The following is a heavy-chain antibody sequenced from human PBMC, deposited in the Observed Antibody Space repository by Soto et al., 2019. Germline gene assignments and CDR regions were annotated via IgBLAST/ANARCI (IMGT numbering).Heavy chain of an antibody. CDR2: ISYDGSNK. CDR1: GFTFSSYG. CDR3: AKDQGYYDSSGYFGH. Sequence: GGSLRLSCAASGFTFSSYGMHWVRQAPGKGLEWVAVISYDGSNKYYADSVKGRFTISRDNSKNTLYLQMNSLRAEDTAVYYGAKDQGYYDSSGYFGHWGKGTLVTVSS. V-gene: IGHV3-30*18. D-gene: IGHD3-22*01. J-gene: IGHJ4*02.